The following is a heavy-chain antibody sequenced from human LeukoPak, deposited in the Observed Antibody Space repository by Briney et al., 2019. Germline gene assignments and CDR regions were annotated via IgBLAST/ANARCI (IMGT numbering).Heavy chain of an antibody. CDR1: GGSISSGDYY. V-gene: IGHV4-30-4*01. CDR2: IYYSGST. Sequence: SETLSLTCTVSGGSISSGDYYWSWIRQPPGKGLEWIGYIYYSGSTYYNPSLKSRVTFSVDTSKNQFSLKLSSVTAADTAMYYCARDGGGGDFDFWGQGTLVTVSS. J-gene: IGHJ4*02. CDR3: ARDGGGGDFDF. D-gene: IGHD3-16*01.